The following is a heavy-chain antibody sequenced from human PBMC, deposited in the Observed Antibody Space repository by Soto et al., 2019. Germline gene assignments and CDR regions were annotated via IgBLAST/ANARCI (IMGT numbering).Heavy chain of an antibody. CDR1: EFTFSNYA. CDR2: ISGSGGST. CDR3: TTLTPSIISIFGVVTHS. Sequence: GVSLRLSCAASEFTFSNYAMSWVRQAPGKGLEWVSTISGSGGSTYYADSVKGQFTISRDNSKNTVYLQMSSLRAEDTAVYYCTTLTPSIISIFGVVTHSWGQGTLVTVSS. D-gene: IGHD3-3*01. V-gene: IGHV3-23*01. J-gene: IGHJ5*02.